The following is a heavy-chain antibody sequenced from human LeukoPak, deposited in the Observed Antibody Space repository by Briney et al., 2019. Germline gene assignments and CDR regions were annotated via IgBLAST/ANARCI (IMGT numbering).Heavy chain of an antibody. CDR2: SSYNGNT. CDR3: ARTPYSTAWELLGYFDF. Sequence: PSETLSLTCTVSGASINTDSFYWAWIRQSPGKGLDWIGTSSYNGNTYYNASVKSRASISVDSSKNQISLKLSSVTAADTAIYYCARTPYSTAWELLGYFDFWGQGTRVAVSS. D-gene: IGHD1-26*01. J-gene: IGHJ4*02. V-gene: IGHV4-39*01. CDR1: GASINTDSFY.